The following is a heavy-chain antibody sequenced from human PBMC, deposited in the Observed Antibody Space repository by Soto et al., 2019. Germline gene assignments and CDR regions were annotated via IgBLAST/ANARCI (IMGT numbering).Heavy chain of an antibody. CDR1: SDSITYGYY. V-gene: IGHV4-38-2*01. Sequence: KPSETLSLTCDVSSDSITYGYYCDWIRQPPGKGLEWIGSIFHSGTTYYNPSLKSRLTISMDTSKTQFSLKLTSVTAADTAVYYCARRGSRSTSALPSYDYWGQGIPVTVSS. CDR3: ARRGSRSTSALPSYDY. CDR2: IFHSGTT. J-gene: IGHJ4*02. D-gene: IGHD1-26*01.